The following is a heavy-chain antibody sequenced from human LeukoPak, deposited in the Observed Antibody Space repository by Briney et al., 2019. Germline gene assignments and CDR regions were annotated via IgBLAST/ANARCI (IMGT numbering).Heavy chain of an antibody. V-gene: IGHV3-48*04. J-gene: IGHJ5*02. Sequence: GGSLRLSCAASGFTFSSYSMNWVRRAPGKGLEWVSYISSSSSTIYYADSVKGRFTISRDNAKNSLYLQLNSLRAEDTAVYYCARGPGSSGWYNWFDPWGQGTLVTVSS. D-gene: IGHD6-19*01. CDR1: GFTFSSYS. CDR2: ISSSSSTI. CDR3: ARGPGSSGWYNWFDP.